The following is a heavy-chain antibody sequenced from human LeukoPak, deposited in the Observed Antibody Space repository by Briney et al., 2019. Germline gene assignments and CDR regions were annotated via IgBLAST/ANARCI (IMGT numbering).Heavy chain of an antibody. Sequence: PGGSLRLSCAASGFTFDEYAMHWVRQAPGKGLEWVSGISWNGGTIDYADSVKGRFTISRDNAKNSLFLQMNTLRAEDTAVYYCARTLYASSSWHTFDIWGQGTMVTVSS. CDR1: GFTFDEYA. CDR2: ISWNGGTI. D-gene: IGHD6-13*01. CDR3: ARTLYASSSWHTFDI. V-gene: IGHV3-9*01. J-gene: IGHJ3*02.